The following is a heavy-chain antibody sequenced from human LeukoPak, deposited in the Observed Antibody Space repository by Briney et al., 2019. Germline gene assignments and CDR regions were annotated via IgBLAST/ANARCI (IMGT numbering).Heavy chain of an antibody. CDR1: GITFSSYW. CDR3: ARSAYPGNSVIED. Sequence: GGSLRLSCAGSGITFSSYWMHWVRQAPGKGLVWVSRINSDGRSTNYADSVKGRFTISRDNAKNMLYLQMNSLRAEDTAVYYCARSAYPGNSVIEDWGRGTLVTVSS. V-gene: IGHV3-74*01. CDR2: INSDGRST. J-gene: IGHJ4*02. D-gene: IGHD4-23*01.